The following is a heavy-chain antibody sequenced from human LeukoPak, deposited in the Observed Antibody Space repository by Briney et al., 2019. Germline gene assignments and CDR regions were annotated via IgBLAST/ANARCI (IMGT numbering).Heavy chain of an antibody. V-gene: IGHV3-23*01. J-gene: IGHJ4*02. CDR2: ISGSGGST. CDR3: SSGLDY. Sequence: PGGSLRLSCVASGFSFSNYTMNRVRQAPGKGLEWVSAISGSGGSTYYADSVKGRFTISRDNSKNTLYLQMNSLRAEDTAVYYCSSGLDYWGQGTLVTVSS. CDR1: GFSFSNYT. D-gene: IGHD6-19*01.